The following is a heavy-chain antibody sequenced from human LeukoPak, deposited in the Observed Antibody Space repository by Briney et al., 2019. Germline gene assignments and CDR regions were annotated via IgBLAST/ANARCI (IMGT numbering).Heavy chain of an antibody. Sequence: GGSLRLSCAASGFTFSSYAMSWVRQAPGKGLEWVSVISGSGGSTYYADSVKGRVTISRDNAKNTLYLQINSLRAEDTAVYYCARDGDSSGYYVNFDYWGQGTLVTVSS. CDR3: ARDGDSSGYYVNFDY. J-gene: IGHJ4*02. CDR1: GFTFSSYA. V-gene: IGHV3-23*01. CDR2: ISGSGGST. D-gene: IGHD3-22*01.